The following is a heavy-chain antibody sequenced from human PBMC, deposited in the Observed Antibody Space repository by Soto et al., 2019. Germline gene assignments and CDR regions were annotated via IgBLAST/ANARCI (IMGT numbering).Heavy chain of an antibody. D-gene: IGHD3-10*01. V-gene: IGHV3-30-3*01. Sequence: QVQLVESGGGVVQTGRSLRLSCAASGFTFSNYIMHWVRQAPGKGLEWVAIILHDGNNKYYADSVKGRFTISRDNSKNTLYLQMNSLRTEATAIYYCARDDEGGSYCDLGYWGQGTLVTVSS. CDR1: GFTFSNYI. CDR2: ILHDGNNK. CDR3: ARDDEGGSYCDLGY. J-gene: IGHJ4*02.